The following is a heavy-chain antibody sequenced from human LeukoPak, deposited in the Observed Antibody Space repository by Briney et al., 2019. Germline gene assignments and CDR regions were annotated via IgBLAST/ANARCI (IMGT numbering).Heavy chain of an antibody. D-gene: IGHD6-19*01. V-gene: IGHV4-59*01. CDR3: ARAVAVAGTIYYFDY. CDR1: GGSISSYY. J-gene: IGHJ4*02. CDR2: IYYSGST. Sequence: SETLSLTYTVSGGSISSYYWSWIRQPPGKGLEWIGYIYYSGSTNYNPSLKSRVTISVDTSKNQFSLKLSSVTAADTAVYYCARAVAVAGTIYYFDYWGQGTLVTVSS.